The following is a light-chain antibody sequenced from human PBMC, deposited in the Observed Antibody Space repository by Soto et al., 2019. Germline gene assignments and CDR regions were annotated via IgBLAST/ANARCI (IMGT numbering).Light chain of an antibody. CDR1: QSISSW. Sequence: DMQMTQSPSTLSSSVGYRFAVTCRSSQSISSWLAWYQQKPGKAPKLLIYDASSLESGVPSRFSGSGSGTEFTLTISSLQPEDFAIYYCQQLKSYPITFGQGTRLEIK. J-gene: IGKJ5*01. V-gene: IGKV1-5*01. CDR3: QQLKSYPIT. CDR2: DAS.